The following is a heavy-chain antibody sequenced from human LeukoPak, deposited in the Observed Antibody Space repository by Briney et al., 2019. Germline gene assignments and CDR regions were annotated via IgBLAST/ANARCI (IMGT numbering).Heavy chain of an antibody. Sequence: SETLSLTCTVSGGSISSYYWSWIRQPPGKGLEWIGYIYYSGSTNYNPSLKSRVTISVDTSKNQFSLKLSSVTAADTAVYNCAKLGDYDYFDYWGQGTLVTVSS. V-gene: IGHV4-59*08. CDR1: GGSISSYY. CDR3: AKLGDYDYFDY. D-gene: IGHD4-17*01. J-gene: IGHJ4*02. CDR2: IYYSGST.